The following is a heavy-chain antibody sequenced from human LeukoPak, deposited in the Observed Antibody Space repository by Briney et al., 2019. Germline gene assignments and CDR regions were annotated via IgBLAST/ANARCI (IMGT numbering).Heavy chain of an antibody. CDR2: IYYSGRT. CDR3: ARRRYYDGSGYLE. V-gene: IGHV4-39*01. D-gene: IGHD3-22*01. CDR1: GDSVSRSDSY. Sequence: SETLSLTCSVSGDSVSRSDSYWDWIRQPPGKGLEWIGTIYYSGRTYYSPSLKSRVTMSVDPSNNQFSLNLRSVTAADTAVYYCARRRYYDGSGYLEWGQGTLLGVSS. J-gene: IGHJ1*01.